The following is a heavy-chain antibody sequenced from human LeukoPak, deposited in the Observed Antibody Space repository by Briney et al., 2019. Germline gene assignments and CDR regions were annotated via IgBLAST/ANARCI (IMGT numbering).Heavy chain of an antibody. CDR2: INSDGSST. V-gene: IGHV3-74*01. Sequence: GGSLRLSCAASGFTFSSYWMHWVRQAPGKGLVWVSRINSDGSSTSYADSVKGRFTISRDNAKNTLYLQMNSLRAGDTAVYYCASGSHYYDSSGYPYWGQGALVTVSS. CDR3: ASGSHYYDSSGYPY. D-gene: IGHD3-22*01. CDR1: GFTFSSYW. J-gene: IGHJ4*02.